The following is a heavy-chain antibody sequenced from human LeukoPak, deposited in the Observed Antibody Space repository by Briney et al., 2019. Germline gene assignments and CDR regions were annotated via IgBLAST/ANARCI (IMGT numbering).Heavy chain of an antibody. Sequence: PGGSLRLSCAASGFTFDDYAMHWARQAPGKGLEWVSLISWDGGSTYYADSVKGRFTISRDNSKNSLYLQMNSLRPEDTAFYYCAKSVCSSTSCYWGYYYYMDVWGKRTPVTVSS. CDR1: GFTFDDYA. V-gene: IGHV3-43D*04. D-gene: IGHD2-2*01. CDR2: ISWDGGST. CDR3: AKSVCSSTSCYWGYYYYMDV. J-gene: IGHJ6*03.